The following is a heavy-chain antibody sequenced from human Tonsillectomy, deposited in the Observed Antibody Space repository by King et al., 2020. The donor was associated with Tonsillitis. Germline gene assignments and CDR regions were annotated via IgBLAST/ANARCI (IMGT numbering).Heavy chain of an antibody. CDR1: GFTFSSYN. CDR3: ARGTTTVTPLYYFDY. CDR2: ISSSSTYI. J-gene: IGHJ4*02. Sequence: VQLVESGGGLVNPGGSLRLSCAASGFTFSSYNMNWVRQAPGKGLEWVSSISSSSTYINYADSIKGRFTISRDNAKNSLYLQMNSLRAEDTAVYYCARGTTTVTPLYYFDYWGQGTLVTVSS. D-gene: IGHD4-17*01. V-gene: IGHV3-21*01.